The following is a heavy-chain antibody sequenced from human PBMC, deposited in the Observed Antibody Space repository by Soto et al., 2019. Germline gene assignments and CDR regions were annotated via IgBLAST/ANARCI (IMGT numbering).Heavy chain of an antibody. V-gene: IGHV3-48*01. CDR1: GFTFSSYS. CDR3: ASGWRVDAFDI. D-gene: IGHD3-3*01. J-gene: IGHJ3*02. Sequence: GESLKISCAASGFTFSSYSMNWVRQAPGKGLEWVSYISSSSSTIYYADSVKGRFTISRHNSKNTLYLQMNSLRAEDTAVYYCASGWRVDAFDIWGQGTMVTVSS. CDR2: ISSSSSTI.